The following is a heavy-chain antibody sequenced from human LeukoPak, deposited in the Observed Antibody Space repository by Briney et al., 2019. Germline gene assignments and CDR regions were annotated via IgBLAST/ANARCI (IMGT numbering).Heavy chain of an antibody. V-gene: IGHV3-48*04. CDR1: GFTFSAYS. J-gene: IGHJ6*04. Sequence: GGSLRLSCAASGFTFSAYSMNWVRQAPGKGLEWVSYISSSDSTIYYADSVKGRFTISRDNAKNSLYLQMNSLRAEDTAVYYCAELGITMIGGVWGKGTTVTISS. D-gene: IGHD3-10*02. CDR2: ISSSDSTI. CDR3: AELGITMIGGV.